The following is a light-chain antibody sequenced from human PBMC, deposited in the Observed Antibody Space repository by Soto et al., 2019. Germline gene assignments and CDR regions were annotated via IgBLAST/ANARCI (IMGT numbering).Light chain of an antibody. CDR2: KAS. J-gene: IGKJ5*01. V-gene: IGKV1-5*03. CDR1: HSISTW. CDR3: QQYNSYIT. Sequence: IQMTQSPSTLSASVGDRVTITCRASHSISTWLAWYQQKAGKAPRLLIYKASSLESGVPSRFSGSGSGTEFTLTISSLQPDDFATYYCQQYNSYITFGQGTRLEIK.